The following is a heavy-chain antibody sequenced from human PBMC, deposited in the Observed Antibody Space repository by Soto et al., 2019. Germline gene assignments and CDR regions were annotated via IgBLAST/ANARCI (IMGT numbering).Heavy chain of an antibody. CDR3: ARLSGDHSAFFSYGMDA. CDR2: IWYDGSNK. J-gene: IGHJ6*02. D-gene: IGHD2-21*01. CDR1: GFTFSSYG. V-gene: IGHV3-33*01. Sequence: GGSLRLSCAASGFTFSSYGMHWVRQAPGKGLEWVAVIWYDGSNKYYADSVKGRFTISRDDARNTLSLQMNSLRADDTAVYYCARLSGDHSAFFSYGMDAWGQGTTVTVSS.